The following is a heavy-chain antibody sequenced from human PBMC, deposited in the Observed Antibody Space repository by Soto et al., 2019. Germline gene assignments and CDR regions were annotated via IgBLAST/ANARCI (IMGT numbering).Heavy chain of an antibody. CDR3: AKGVRKDWNDMDV. J-gene: IGHJ6*02. D-gene: IGHD1-1*01. CDR1: GFTFDDYT. V-gene: IGHV3-9*01. CDR2: ISWNSGKL. Sequence: EVQLVESGGGLVQPGRYLKLSCAGFGFTFDDYTIPWVRQAPRKGLEWVSGISWNSGKLGYADSVKGRFTISRDNARNTLYLQMNSLRAEDTALYYCAKGVRKDWNDMDVWGQGTTVTVSS.